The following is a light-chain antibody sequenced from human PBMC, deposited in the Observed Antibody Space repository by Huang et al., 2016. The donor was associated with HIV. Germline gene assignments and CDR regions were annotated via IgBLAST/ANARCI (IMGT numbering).Light chain of an antibody. CDR3: QQYDTSPYT. J-gene: IGKJ2*01. V-gene: IGKV3-20*01. CDR2: GAS. Sequence: EIVMTQSPGTLSLSPGERAILSCRASQSVRSNYLAWYQQRRDQAPRLLIYGASNRATGIPDRFSGSGSGTEFTLTISRLAPEDFAVYYCQQYDTSPYTFGQGTQLEI. CDR1: QSVRSNY.